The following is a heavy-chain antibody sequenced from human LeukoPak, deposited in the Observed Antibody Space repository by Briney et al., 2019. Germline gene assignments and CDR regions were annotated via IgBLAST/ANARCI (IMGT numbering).Heavy chain of an antibody. CDR2: INPSGHIT. Sequence: ASVKVSCKASGFTFTGYYMHWVRQAPGQGLEWMGIINPSGHITNYAQKFQGRLTVTRDTPTSTVYMELSSLRSDDTAVYYCARDHYHKIHSVMVTAPDYWGQGTLVTVSS. J-gene: IGHJ4*02. CDR3: ARDHYHKIHSVMVTAPDY. V-gene: IGHV1-46*01. CDR1: GFTFTGYY. D-gene: IGHD2-21*02.